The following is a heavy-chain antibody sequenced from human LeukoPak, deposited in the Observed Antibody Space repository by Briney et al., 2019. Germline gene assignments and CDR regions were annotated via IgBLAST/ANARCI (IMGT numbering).Heavy chain of an antibody. J-gene: IGHJ4*02. Sequence: PGGSLRLSCEASGITFNIYEMNWVRQAPGKGLEWAAHISRAGDTIFYTDSVKGRFSISRDNAKNSLSLQMNNLRAEDTALYYCATTSRDVLDYFFAHWGQGTLVTVSS. CDR3: ATTSRDVLDYFFAH. V-gene: IGHV3-48*03. D-gene: IGHD6-6*01. CDR2: ISRAGDTI. CDR1: GITFNIYE.